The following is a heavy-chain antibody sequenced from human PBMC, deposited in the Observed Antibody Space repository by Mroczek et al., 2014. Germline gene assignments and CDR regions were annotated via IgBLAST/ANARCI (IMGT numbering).Heavy chain of an antibody. D-gene: IGHD4-23*01. CDR3: ARDQPFSQTPRGWFDP. Sequence: QVQLQXGPRTAKPRRPCPHPALSLVPPSAVPAAVVLSTGGWDPPAPQGRGLEWIASIYYTGDTYYNPSLKSRVTVSVDTSKNQVSLKLNSVTAADTAVYYCARDQPFSQTPRGWFDPWGQGTLVTVSS. CDR2: IYYTGDT. J-gene: IGHJ5*02. CDR1: VPPSAVPAAVVLST. V-gene: IGHV4-39*01.